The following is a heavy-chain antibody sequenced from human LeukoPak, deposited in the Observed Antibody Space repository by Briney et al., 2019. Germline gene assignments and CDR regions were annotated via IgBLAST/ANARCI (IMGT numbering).Heavy chain of an antibody. Sequence: GGSLRLSCAASGFTFSSYGMHWVRQAPGKGLEWVAVIWYDGSNENYADSVKGRFTISRDNSKKTMYLQMNSLRAEDTAVYYCARQGIVGAKRGGWFDCWGQGTLVTVSS. CDR2: IWYDGSNE. J-gene: IGHJ4*02. D-gene: IGHD1-26*01. CDR3: ARQGIVGAKRGGWFDC. V-gene: IGHV3-33*01. CDR1: GFTFSSYG.